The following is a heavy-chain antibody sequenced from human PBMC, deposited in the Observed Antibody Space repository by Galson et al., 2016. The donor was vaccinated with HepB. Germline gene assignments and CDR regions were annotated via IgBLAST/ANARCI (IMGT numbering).Heavy chain of an antibody. CDR1: GFSVSSNY. V-gene: IGHV3-53*01. D-gene: IGHD1-26*01. Sequence: SLRLSCAASGFSVSSNYLSWVRQAPGKGLEWVSVIFSAGTTYYADSVKGRFTISRDNSKNTLYLQMNSLRAKDTAVYYCARDSGSVSFDYWGQGTLVTVSS. CDR2: IFSAGTT. J-gene: IGHJ4*02. CDR3: ARDSGSVSFDY.